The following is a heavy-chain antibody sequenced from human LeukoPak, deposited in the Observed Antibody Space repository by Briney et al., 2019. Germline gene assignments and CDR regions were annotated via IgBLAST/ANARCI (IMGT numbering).Heavy chain of an antibody. Sequence: ASVKVSCKASGYTFTSYDINWVRQATGQGLEWMGWMNPNSGNTGYAQKFQGRVTMTRNTSISTAYMELSSLRSEDTAVYYCRLGSGSYYNGGAGFDPWAREPWSPSPQ. V-gene: IGHV1-8*01. CDR1: GYTFTSYD. CDR2: MNPNSGNT. D-gene: IGHD3-10*01. J-gene: IGHJ5*02. CDR3: RLGSGSYYNGGAGFDP.